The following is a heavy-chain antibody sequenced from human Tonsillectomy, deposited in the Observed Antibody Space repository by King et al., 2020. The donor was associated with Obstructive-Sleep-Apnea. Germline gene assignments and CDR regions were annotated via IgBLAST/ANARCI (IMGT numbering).Heavy chain of an antibody. CDR2: VFYTGNT. D-gene: IGHD6-13*01. CDR3: ARGVAAAGILDF. Sequence: VQLQESGPGLVKPSETLSLTCSVSTGSITSYFWNWLRQPPGKDLEWIGYVFYTGNTKYNPSLKSRVSMSVDTSKMQFSLNLNSVTAADTAVYYCARGVAAAGILDFWGQGILVTISS. V-gene: IGHV4-59*01. J-gene: IGHJ4*02. CDR1: TGSITSYF.